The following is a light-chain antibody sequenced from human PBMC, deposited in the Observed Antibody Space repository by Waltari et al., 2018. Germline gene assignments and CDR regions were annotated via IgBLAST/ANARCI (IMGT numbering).Light chain of an antibody. J-gene: IGKJ1*01. V-gene: IGKV1-5*03. Sequence: IHNTQSPSTGSTPGGERDTNTCRASQSNSSWLAWYQQKPGRAPQHLIYKASSLESGVPSRFSGSGSGTEFTLTISSLQPDDFATYYCQEYNTYPRTFGQGTKVEI. CDR3: QEYNTYPRT. CDR2: KAS. CDR1: QSNSSW.